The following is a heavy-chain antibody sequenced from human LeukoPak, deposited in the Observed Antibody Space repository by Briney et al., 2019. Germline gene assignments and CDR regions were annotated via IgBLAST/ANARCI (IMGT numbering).Heavy chain of an antibody. V-gene: IGHV4-34*01. CDR2: INHSGST. D-gene: IGHD5-18*01. CDR1: GGSFSGYY. J-gene: IGHJ4*02. CDR3: AREERRGYSYGYSY. Sequence: SETLSLTCAVYGGSFSGYYWSWIRQPPGKGLEWIGEINHSGSTNYYPSFKSRVTISVDTSKNQFSLKLSSVTAADTAVYYCAREERRGYSYGYSYWGQGTLVTVSS.